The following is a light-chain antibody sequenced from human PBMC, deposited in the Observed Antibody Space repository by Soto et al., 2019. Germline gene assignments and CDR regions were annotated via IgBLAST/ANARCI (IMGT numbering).Light chain of an antibody. Sequence: DILITQSPGTLSLSPGDRAPFPCRASQSVSSNLAWYQQQPGQAPRLLIDGESTRATGIKARCSGSGSGTECTLTISSLQSEDFAVYYCQQYYKWPRTFGQGTKVDIK. CDR3: QQYYKWPRT. V-gene: IGKV3-15*01. CDR1: QSVSSN. CDR2: GES. J-gene: IGKJ1*01.